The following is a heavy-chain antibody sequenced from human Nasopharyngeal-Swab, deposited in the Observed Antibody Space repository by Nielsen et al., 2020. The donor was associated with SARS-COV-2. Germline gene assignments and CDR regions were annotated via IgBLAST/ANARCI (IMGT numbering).Heavy chain of an antibody. V-gene: IGHV3-7*01. Sequence: GGSLRLSCAASGFTFGTFWMCWIRQVPGKGLDWVGAIKEDESEIPYVDSVKGRFAISRDNAKNSLSLQMNSLRAEDTAVYFCARAGASSSGRYYMDVWGKGTSVTVSS. CDR2: IKEDESEI. CDR3: ARAGASSSGRYYMDV. CDR1: GFTFGTFW. J-gene: IGHJ6*03. D-gene: IGHD3-10*01.